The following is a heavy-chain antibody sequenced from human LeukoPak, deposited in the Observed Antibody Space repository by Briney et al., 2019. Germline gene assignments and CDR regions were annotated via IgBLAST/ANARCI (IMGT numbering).Heavy chain of an antibody. V-gene: IGHV3-33*08. D-gene: IGHD3-22*01. CDR2: IWNDGTNR. CDR3: ATDGSSGYFGY. Sequence: GGSLRLSCAASGFTVTSNYMSWVRQAPGKGLEWVAVIWNDGTNRYYADSVKGRFTISRDISKNTLYLQMNSLRAEDTAVYYCATDGSSGYFGYWGQGTLVTVSS. J-gene: IGHJ4*02. CDR1: GFTVTSNY.